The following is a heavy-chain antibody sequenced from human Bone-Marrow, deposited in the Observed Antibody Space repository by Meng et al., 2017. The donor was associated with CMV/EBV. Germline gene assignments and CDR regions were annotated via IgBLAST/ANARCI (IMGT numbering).Heavy chain of an antibody. V-gene: IGHV4-39*07. Sequence: SETLSLTGTVSGDSIRRSTYYWGWIRQPPGKGLEWIGSIYYSGTTYYKPSLKRRVSLSGDTSKNQLSLKVTSVTAADTAVYYCARDLRNRPNWFDAWGQGILVTVSS. CDR2: IYYSGTT. CDR1: GDSIRRSTYY. J-gene: IGHJ5*02. CDR3: ARDLRNRPNWFDA.